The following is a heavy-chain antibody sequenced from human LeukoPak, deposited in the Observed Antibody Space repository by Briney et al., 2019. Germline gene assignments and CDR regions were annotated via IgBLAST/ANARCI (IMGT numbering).Heavy chain of an antibody. D-gene: IGHD3-22*01. CDR3: VRNSYDSSGYYDY. CDR2: IISDGNNT. CDR1: GFTFSSYW. V-gene: IGHV3-74*01. Sequence: GGSLRLSCAASGFTFSSYWMHWVRQAPGKGLVWVSRIISDGNNTTYADSVKGRFTISRDNAKNTLYLQMSSLRAEDTAVYYCVRNSYDSSGYYDYWGQGTLVTVSS. J-gene: IGHJ4*02.